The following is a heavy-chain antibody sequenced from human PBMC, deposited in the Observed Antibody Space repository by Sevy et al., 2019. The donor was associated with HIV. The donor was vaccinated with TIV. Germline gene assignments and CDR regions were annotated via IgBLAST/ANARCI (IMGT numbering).Heavy chain of an antibody. CDR2: IKQDGSEK. V-gene: IGHV3-7*01. CDR1: GFTFSSYW. J-gene: IGHJ4*02. Sequence: LICAASGFTFSSYWMSWVRQAPGKGLEWVANIKQDGSEKNYVDSVKGRFTISRDNAKNSLYLQMNSLRADDTAVYYCARDGVMGSYWGQGTLVTVSS. CDR3: ARDGVMGSY. D-gene: IGHD3-16*01.